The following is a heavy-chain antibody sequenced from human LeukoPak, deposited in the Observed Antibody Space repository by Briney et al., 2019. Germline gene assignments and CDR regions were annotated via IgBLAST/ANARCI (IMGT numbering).Heavy chain of an antibody. CDR1: GFTFSSYA. Sequence: GGSLRLSCAASGFTFSSYAMHWVRQAPGKGLEWVAAISYDGSNKYYADSVKGRFTISRDNSKNTLYLQMNSLRAEDTAVYYCASPEMRYYDSSTYYYGMDVWGQGTTVTVSS. CDR2: ISYDGSNK. V-gene: IGHV3-30-3*01. CDR3: ASPEMRYYDSSTYYYGMDV. D-gene: IGHD3-22*01. J-gene: IGHJ6*02.